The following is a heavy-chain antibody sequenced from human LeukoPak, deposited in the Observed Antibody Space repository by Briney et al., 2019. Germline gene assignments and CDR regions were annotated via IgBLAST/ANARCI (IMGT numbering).Heavy chain of an antibody. CDR3: ARDWGKGDY. CDR2: ISHGGSNE. V-gene: IGHV3-30*03. J-gene: IGHJ4*02. D-gene: IGHD3-16*01. Sequence: GGSLRLSCAASGFTFSSYGMHWVRQAPGKGLEWVALISHGGSNEYYADSVKGRFTISRDNSKNTLYLQMNSLRAEDTAVYYCARDWGKGDYWGQGTLVTVSS. CDR1: GFTFSSYG.